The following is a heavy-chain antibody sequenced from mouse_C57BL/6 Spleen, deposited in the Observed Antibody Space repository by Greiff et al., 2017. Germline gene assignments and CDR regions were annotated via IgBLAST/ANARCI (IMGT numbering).Heavy chain of an antibody. V-gene: IGHV1-53*01. CDR3: ARGYYDYSYYFDY. CDR2: INPSNGGT. Sequence: VKLQQPGTELVKPGASVKLSCKASGYTFTSYWMHWVKQRPGQGLEWIGNINPSNGGTNYNEKFKSKATLTVDKSSSTAYMQLSSLTSEDSAVYYCARGYYDYSYYFDYWGQGTTLTVSS. CDR1: GYTFTSYW. D-gene: IGHD2-4*01. J-gene: IGHJ2*01.